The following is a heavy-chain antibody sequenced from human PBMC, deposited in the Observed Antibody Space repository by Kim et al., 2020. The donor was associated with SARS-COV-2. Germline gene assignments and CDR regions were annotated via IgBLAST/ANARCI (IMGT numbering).Heavy chain of an antibody. Sequence: GGSLRLSCAGSGFTFINTWMSWVRQTPGKGLEWVGRIISETGGGTIDYAAPVKGRFTISRDDSKNMLYLEMNNLKTEDTAVYYCVTHVSITSCDGWGQGTLVTVSS. V-gene: IGHV3-15*01. CDR3: VTHVSITSCDG. CDR2: IISETGGGTI. D-gene: IGHD2-2*01. CDR1: GFTFINTW. J-gene: IGHJ4*02.